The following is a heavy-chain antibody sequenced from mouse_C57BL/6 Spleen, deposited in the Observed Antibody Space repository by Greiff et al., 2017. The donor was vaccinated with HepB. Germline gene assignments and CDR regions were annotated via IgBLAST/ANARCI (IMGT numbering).Heavy chain of an antibody. Sequence: EVKVEESGGGLVKPGGSLKLSCAASGFTFSDYGMHWVRQAPEKGLEWVAYISSGSSTIYYADTVKGRFTISRDNAKNTLFLQMTSLRSEDTAMYYCAVAYYSNYGAWFAYWGQGTLVTVSA. CDR2: ISSGSSTI. D-gene: IGHD2-5*01. CDR1: GFTFSDYG. CDR3: AVAYYSNYGAWFAY. J-gene: IGHJ3*01. V-gene: IGHV5-17*01.